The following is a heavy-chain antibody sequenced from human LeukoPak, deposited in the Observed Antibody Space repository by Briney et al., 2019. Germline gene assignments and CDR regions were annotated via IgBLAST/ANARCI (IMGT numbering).Heavy chain of an antibody. J-gene: IGHJ4*02. D-gene: IGHD2-15*01. Sequence: GASVKVSCKASGYTFTSYAMHWVRQAPGQRREWMGWINAGNGNTKYSQKFQGRVTITRDTSASTAYMELSSLRSEDTAVYYCARGYYCSGGSCYRNFDYWGQGTLVTVSS. CDR2: INAGNGNT. V-gene: IGHV1-3*01. CDR1: GYTFTSYA. CDR3: ARGYYCSGGSCYRNFDY.